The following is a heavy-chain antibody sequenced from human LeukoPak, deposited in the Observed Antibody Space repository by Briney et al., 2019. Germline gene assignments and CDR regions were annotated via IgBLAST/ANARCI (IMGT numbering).Heavy chain of an antibody. D-gene: IGHD4-17*01. V-gene: IGHV3-21*01. CDR3: ARDRTTVTTFDY. CDR1: RFTISTYT. J-gene: IGHJ4*02. Sequence: GGSLRLSCAASRFTISTYTMNWVRQAPGKGLEWVSSISSSSSYIYYADSVKGRFTISRDNAKNSLYLQMNTLRAEDTAVYYCARDRTTVTTFDYWGQGTLVTVSS. CDR2: ISSSSSYI.